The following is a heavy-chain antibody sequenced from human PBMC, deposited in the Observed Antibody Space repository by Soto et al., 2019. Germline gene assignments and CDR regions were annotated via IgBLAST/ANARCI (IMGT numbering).Heavy chain of an antibody. V-gene: IGHV3-33*01. D-gene: IGHD3-22*01. CDR2: IWYDGSNK. Sequence: QVQLVESGGGVVQPGRSLRLSCAASGVTFSSYGMHWVRQAPGKGLEWVAVIWYDGSNKYYADSVKGRFTISRDNSKNTLYLQMNSLRAEDTAVYYCARDMYYYDSSGYGDYWGQGTLVTVSS. CDR1: GVTFSSYG. CDR3: ARDMYYYDSSGYGDY. J-gene: IGHJ4*02.